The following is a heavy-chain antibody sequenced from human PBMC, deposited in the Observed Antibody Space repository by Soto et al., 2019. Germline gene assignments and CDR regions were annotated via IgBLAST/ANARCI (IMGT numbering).Heavy chain of an antibody. CDR1: GYTFTSYG. CDR3: AREDPLETAGIDWLRAVDDAFDI. CDR2: ISAYNGNT. V-gene: IGHV1-18*01. D-gene: IGHD5-12*01. Sequence: GASVKVFCKASGYTFTSYGISWVRQAPGQGLEWMGWISAYNGNTNYAQKLQGRVTMTTDTSTSTAYMELRSLRSDDTAVYYCAREDPLETAGIDWLRAVDDAFDIWGQGTMVTVSS. J-gene: IGHJ3*02.